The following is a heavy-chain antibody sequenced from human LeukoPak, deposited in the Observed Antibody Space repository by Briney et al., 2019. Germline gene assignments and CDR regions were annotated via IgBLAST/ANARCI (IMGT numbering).Heavy chain of an antibody. J-gene: IGHJ4*02. CDR2: IKSKDDDETI. CDR1: GFTFRNAW. Sequence: GGSLRLSCATSGFTFRNAWMTWVRQAPGRGLEWVGRIKSKDDDETIDYAEPVKGRFAISRDNSKNTLYLQMTSLKTEDTGVYYCVRGLEFRGVNTPCYWGQGTLVTVSS. CDR3: VRGLEFRGVNTPCY. V-gene: IGHV3-15*01. D-gene: IGHD3-10*01.